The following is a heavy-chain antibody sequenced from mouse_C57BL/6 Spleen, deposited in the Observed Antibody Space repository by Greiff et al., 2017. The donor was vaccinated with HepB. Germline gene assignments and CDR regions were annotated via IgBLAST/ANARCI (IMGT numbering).Heavy chain of an antibody. CDR1: GFTFSDYY. CDR2: ISNGGGST. CDR3: ARPPGDY. Sequence: GKLMESGGGLVQPGGSLKLSCAASGFTFSDYYMYWVRQTPEKRLEWVAYISNGGGSTYYPDTVKGRFTISRDNAKNTLYLQMSRLKSEDTAMYYCARPPGDYWGQGTSVTVSS. J-gene: IGHJ4*01. V-gene: IGHV5-12*01.